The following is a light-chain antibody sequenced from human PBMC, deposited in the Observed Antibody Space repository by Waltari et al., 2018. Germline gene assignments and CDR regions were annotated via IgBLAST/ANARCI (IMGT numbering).Light chain of an antibody. Sequence: EIVLTQSPATLSLSPGETATLSCRASQSVDTYLAWYQQKPGQAPRLLIYDASNRATGIPARFSGSGSGTDFTLSISSLEPEDFAVYYCQQRGNWPPYTFGQGTKLEIK. CDR1: QSVDTY. J-gene: IGKJ2*01. V-gene: IGKV3-11*01. CDR2: DAS. CDR3: QQRGNWPPYT.